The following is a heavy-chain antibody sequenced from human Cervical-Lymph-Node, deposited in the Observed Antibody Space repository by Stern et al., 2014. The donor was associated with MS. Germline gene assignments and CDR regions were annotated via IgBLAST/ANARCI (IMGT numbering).Heavy chain of an antibody. Sequence: SGPTLVKPTQTLTLTCTFSGFSLSTSGVGVGWIRQPPGKALEWLALIYWNDDKRYSPSLKSRLTITKDTSKNQVVLTMTNMDPVDTATYYCAHSRGWHPIAAASSDYWGQGTLVTVSS. CDR1: GFSLSTSGVG. J-gene: IGHJ4*02. CDR2: IYWNDDK. D-gene: IGHD6-13*01. V-gene: IGHV2-5*01. CDR3: AHSRGWHPIAAASSDY.